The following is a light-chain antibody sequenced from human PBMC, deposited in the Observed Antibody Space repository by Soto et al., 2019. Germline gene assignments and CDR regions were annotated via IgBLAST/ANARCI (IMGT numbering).Light chain of an antibody. CDR2: SNN. V-gene: IGLV1-44*01. Sequence: QSVLTQTPSASGTPGQRVNISCSGSSSNIGSNNVNWYQQLPGTAPKLLIYSNNQRPSGVPDRFSGSKSGTSASLAISGLQSEDEADYYCEACDDSLNGVVFGGGTKVTVL. J-gene: IGLJ2*01. CDR3: EACDDSLNGVV. CDR1: SSNIGSNN.